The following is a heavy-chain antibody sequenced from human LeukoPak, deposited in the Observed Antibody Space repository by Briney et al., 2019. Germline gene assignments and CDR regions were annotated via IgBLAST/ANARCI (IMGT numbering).Heavy chain of an antibody. D-gene: IGHD3-3*01. CDR2: IRWNSSRV. Sequence: GAYLRLSCASTRLTFVDYPMHWVRQAPGKGLEWVPGIRWNSSRVGYAESAKRRFTISRQNAKNSLYLQMNSLRADDMPLYYCAKDYKGRGSGGGYFDVWSRGCLVTVS. CDR1: RLTFVDYP. V-gene: IGHV3-9*03. J-gene: IGHJ2*01. CDR3: AKDYKGRGSGGGYFDV.